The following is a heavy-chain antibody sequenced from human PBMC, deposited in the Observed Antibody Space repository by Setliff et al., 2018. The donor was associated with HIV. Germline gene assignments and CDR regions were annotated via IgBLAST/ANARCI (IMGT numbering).Heavy chain of an antibody. J-gene: IGHJ5*02. Sequence: SETLSLTCTVSGGSINNYYWSWMRQSPGKGLEWIAIIHYNGRTYYDPSLKSRVTIFVDTSKTQFYLKLRSVTASDTAVYYCARYTSKVDWFDPWGQGTLVTVSS. CDR2: IHYNGRT. CDR3: ARYTSKVDWFDP. V-gene: IGHV4-59*04. D-gene: IGHD5-12*01. CDR1: GGSINNYY.